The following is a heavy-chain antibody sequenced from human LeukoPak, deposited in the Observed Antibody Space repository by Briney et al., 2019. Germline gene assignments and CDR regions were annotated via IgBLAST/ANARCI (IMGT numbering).Heavy chain of an antibody. CDR3: AFTGGSGSHGFDI. CDR1: GFTFRTYG. D-gene: IGHD3-22*01. J-gene: IGHJ3*02. Sequence: AGGSLRLSCAASGFTFRTYGMHWVRQAPGKGLEWVAVVSYDGSNKYYADSVKGRFTISRDNSKNMLYLQMNSLGAEDTAVYFSAFTGGSGSHGFDIWGQGTMVTVSS. V-gene: IGHV3-30*03. CDR2: VSYDGSNK.